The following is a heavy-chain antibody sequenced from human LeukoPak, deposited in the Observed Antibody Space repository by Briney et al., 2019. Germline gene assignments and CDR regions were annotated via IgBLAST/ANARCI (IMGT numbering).Heavy chain of an antibody. D-gene: IGHD3-22*01. CDR1: GGSISSYY. V-gene: IGHV4-59*01. J-gene: IGHJ4*02. CDR3: ARAVRYYDSSGYSYYFDY. Sequence: PSETLSLTCTVSGGSISSYYWSWIRQPPGEGLEWNGYIYYSGSTNYNPSPKSRVTISVDTAKNQFSLKLSSVTAADTAVYYCARAVRYYDSSGYSYYFDYWGQGTLVTVSS. CDR2: IYYSGST.